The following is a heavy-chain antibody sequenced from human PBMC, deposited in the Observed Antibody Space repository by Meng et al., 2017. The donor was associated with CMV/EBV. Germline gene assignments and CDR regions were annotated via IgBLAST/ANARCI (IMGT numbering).Heavy chain of an antibody. J-gene: IGHJ6*02. D-gene: IGHD4-11*01. CDR2: IIPIFGTA. CDR3: ARSGPQYSYSNRPGYYYYYGMDV. V-gene: IGHV1-69*05. Sequence: SVKVSCKASGGTFSSYAISWVRQAPGQGLEWMGGIIPIFGTANYAQKFQGRVTITTDESTSTAYMELSSLRSEDTAVYYRARSGPQYSYSNRPGYYYYYGMDVWGQGTTVTVSS. CDR1: GGTFSSYA.